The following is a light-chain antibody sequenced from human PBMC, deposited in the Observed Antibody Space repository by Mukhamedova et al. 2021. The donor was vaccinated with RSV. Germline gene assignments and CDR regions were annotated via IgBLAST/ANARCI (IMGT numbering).Light chain of an antibody. Sequence: QQKPGQAPRHLIYGASTRATGIPARFSGSGSGTEFTLTISSLQSEDFAVYYCQQYYNWPPYTFGQGTKLEIK. J-gene: IGKJ2*01. V-gene: IGKV3-15*01. CDR3: QQYYNWPPYT. CDR2: GAS.